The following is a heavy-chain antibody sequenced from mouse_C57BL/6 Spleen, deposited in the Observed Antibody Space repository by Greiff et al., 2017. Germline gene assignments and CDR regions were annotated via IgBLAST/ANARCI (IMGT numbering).Heavy chain of an antibody. Sequence: VKLQQPGAELVKPGASVKLSCKASGYTFTSYWMQWVKQRPGQGLEWIGEIDPSDSYTNYNQKFKGKATLTVDTSSSTAYMQLSSLTSEDSAVYYCARSIYYYGSSPYAMDYWGQGTSVTVSS. D-gene: IGHD1-1*01. V-gene: IGHV1-50*01. CDR3: ARSIYYYGSSPYAMDY. CDR1: GYTFTSYW. CDR2: IDPSDSYT. J-gene: IGHJ4*01.